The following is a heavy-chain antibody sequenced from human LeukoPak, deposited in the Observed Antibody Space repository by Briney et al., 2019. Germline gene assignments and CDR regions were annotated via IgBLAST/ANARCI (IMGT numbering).Heavy chain of an antibody. Sequence: SETLSLTCAVYGGSFSGYYWSWIRQPPGKGLEWIGEINHSGSTNYNPSLKSRVTISVDTSKNQFSLTLSSVTAADTAVYYCARSRPYSSGWYKSSAYFDYWGQGTLVTVSS. CDR1: GGSFSGYY. J-gene: IGHJ4*02. CDR3: ARSRPYSSGWYKSSAYFDY. V-gene: IGHV4-34*01. CDR2: INHSGST. D-gene: IGHD6-19*01.